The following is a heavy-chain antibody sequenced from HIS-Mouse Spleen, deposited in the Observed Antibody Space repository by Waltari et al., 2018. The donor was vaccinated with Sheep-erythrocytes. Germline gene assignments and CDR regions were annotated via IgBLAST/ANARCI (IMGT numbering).Heavy chain of an antibody. CDR2: ISSSSSYI. CDR1: GSTFSSYS. Sequence: EVQLVESGGGLVKPGGSLRLSCAASGSTFSSYSMTWVRQAPGKGLEWVSSISSSSSYIYYADSVKGRFTISRDNAKNSLYLQMNSLRAEDTAVYYCARVASGATFDYWGQGTLVTVSS. J-gene: IGHJ4*02. CDR3: ARVASGATFDY. V-gene: IGHV3-21*01. D-gene: IGHD1-26*01.